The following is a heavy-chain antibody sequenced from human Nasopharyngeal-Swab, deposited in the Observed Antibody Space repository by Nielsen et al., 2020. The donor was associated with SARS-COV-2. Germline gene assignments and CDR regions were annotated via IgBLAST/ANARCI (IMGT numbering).Heavy chain of an antibody. D-gene: IGHD3-10*01. CDR2: ISAYNGNT. J-gene: IGHJ6*02. V-gene: IGHV1-18*01. CDR3: ARDRTGVIISYYYYYGMDV. Sequence: ASVKVSCKAPGYTFTSYGISWVRQAPGQGLEWMGWISAYNGNTNYAQKLQGRVTMTTDTSTSTAYMELRSLRSDDTAVYYCARDRTGVIISYYYYYGMDVWGQGTTVTVSS. CDR1: GYTFTSYG.